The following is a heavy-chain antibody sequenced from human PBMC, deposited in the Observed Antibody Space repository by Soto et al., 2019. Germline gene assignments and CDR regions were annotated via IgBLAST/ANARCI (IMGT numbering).Heavy chain of an antibody. CDR1: GFTFSNYG. V-gene: IGHV3-30*03. CDR3: ATNPSSSGNHYQFDY. Sequence: PGGSLRLSCAASGFTFSNYGMHWVRQAPGKGLEWVALISFDGTNKYNIDSVKGRFTISRDNSKNTLYLQMNSLRAEDTAVYYCATNPSSSGNHYQFDYWGQGTLVTVSS. J-gene: IGHJ4*02. CDR2: ISFDGTNK. D-gene: IGHD3-3*01.